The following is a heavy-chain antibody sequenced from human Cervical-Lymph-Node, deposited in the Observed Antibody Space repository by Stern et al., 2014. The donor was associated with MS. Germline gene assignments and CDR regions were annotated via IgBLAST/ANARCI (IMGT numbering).Heavy chain of an antibody. Sequence: QVQLGQSGSELKKPLASLKVSCKASGFVLTNYAVNWGRQAPGQVLEWMGWIDTNSVNSAYAPDLAGRFVFSLDTSTSTLYLQIRSLEAEDTALYYCVADPNGSGWFEYWGQGTLVTVSS. J-gene: IGHJ5*01. CDR3: VADPNGSGWFEY. CDR1: GFVLTNYA. CDR2: IDTNSVNS. D-gene: IGHD6-25*01. V-gene: IGHV7-4-1*02.